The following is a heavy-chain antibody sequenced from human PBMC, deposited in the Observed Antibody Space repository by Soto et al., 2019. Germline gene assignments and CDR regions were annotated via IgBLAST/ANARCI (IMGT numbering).Heavy chain of an antibody. Sequence: QVQLVESGGDLVKPGGSLRLSCAASGFTFSDDSMSWIRQAPGKGLEWVAYISGSGSHTNYADSVKGRFTISRDNAENSLYLQMHGLRDDDTAVYYCARDYYGSGSYGWFDPWGPGTLVTVSS. CDR1: GFTFSDDS. V-gene: IGHV3-11*05. J-gene: IGHJ5*02. CDR3: ARDYYGSGSYGWFDP. CDR2: ISGSGSHT. D-gene: IGHD3-10*01.